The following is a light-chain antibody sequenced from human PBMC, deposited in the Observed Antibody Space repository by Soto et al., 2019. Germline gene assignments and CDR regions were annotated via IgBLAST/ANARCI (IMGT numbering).Light chain of an antibody. J-gene: IGKJ1*01. V-gene: IGKV3-20*01. CDR1: QIGNTNY. CDR2: SIF. Sequence: EMVLTQSPGTLSLSPGERATLHCRASQIGNTNYLAWYQQRPGQPPRLLIYSIFTRANGTPDRFSGRGSGTDFTLTISRLAPEDSALYYCQHYGHPRWTFGPGTRVEIK. CDR3: QHYGHPRWT.